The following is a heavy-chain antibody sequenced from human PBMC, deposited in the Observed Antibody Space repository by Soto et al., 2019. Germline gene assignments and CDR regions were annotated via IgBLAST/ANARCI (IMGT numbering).Heavy chain of an antibody. CDR2: VNPNNGHT. CDR1: GYTFTSYD. Sequence: QVQLVQSGAEVKKPGASVKVSCKASGYTFTSYDINWARQATGQGLEWMGWVNPNNGHTGYAQKLRGRVTMTRNTSISTAYMELDSLRSEDTAVYYCVRLFYYGSGSWVEWGQGTLVTVSS. D-gene: IGHD3-10*01. V-gene: IGHV1-8*01. J-gene: IGHJ4*02. CDR3: VRLFYYGSGSWVE.